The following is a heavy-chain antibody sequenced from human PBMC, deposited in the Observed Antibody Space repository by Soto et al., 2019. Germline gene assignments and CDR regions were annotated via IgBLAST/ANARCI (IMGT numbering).Heavy chain of an antibody. CDR2: IFSNNER. Sequence: QVTLKESGPVLVKATETLTLTCSISVFSLTTGRMGVSCIRQPPGKALEWLAHIFSNNERSYPTSLQNRRSISADNPKRLVVPAKADVGTVDTATNFWAPLDAASSYYYYGLDVWGQEASVTVS. V-gene: IGHV2-26*03. J-gene: IGHJ6*02. D-gene: IGHD2-15*01. CDR1: VFSLTTGRMG. CDR3: APLDAASSYYYYGLDV.